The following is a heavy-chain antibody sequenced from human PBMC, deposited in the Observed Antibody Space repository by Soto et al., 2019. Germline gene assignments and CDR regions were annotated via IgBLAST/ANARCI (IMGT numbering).Heavy chain of an antibody. CDR2: ISGSGSTI. Sequence: EGSLRLSCAASGFTFSDYYMSWFRQAPGKGLEWVSYISGSGSTIHDADSVKGRFTISRDNAKNSLYLQMNSLRAEDTAVYYCARVGSIAAAGTPDYWGQGTLVTVSS. CDR1: GFTFSDYY. CDR3: ARVGSIAAAGTPDY. D-gene: IGHD6-13*01. V-gene: IGHV3-11*01. J-gene: IGHJ4*02.